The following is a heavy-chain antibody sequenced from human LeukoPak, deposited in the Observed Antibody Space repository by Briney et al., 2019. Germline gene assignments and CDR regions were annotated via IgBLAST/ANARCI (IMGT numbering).Heavy chain of an antibody. V-gene: IGHV4-34*01. J-gene: IGHJ6*02. CDR1: GVSFSGYY. Sequence: SETLSLTCAVYGVSFSGYYWSWIRQPPGKGLEWIGEINHSGSTNYNPSLKSRVTISVDTSKNQFSLKLSSVTAADTAVYYCARRGIKGCSSTSCYNLYYYYYGMDVWGQGTTVTVSS. CDR2: INHSGST. CDR3: ARRGIKGCSSTSCYNLYYYYYGMDV. D-gene: IGHD2-2*02.